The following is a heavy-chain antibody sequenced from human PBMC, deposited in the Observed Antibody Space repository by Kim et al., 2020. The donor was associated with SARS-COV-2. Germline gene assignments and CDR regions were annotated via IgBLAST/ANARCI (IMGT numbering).Heavy chain of an antibody. CDR2: INSDGSIT. J-gene: IGHJ6*02. V-gene: IGHV3-74*01. Sequence: GGSLRLSCAASGFTFSTYWMHWVRQTPGKGLVWVSRINSDGSITDYADSVKGRFTISTDNAKNTLYLQMNSLGVEDTALYYCTRDPEYCSGTSCYGMDVWGQGTTVTVSS. D-gene: IGHD2-2*01. CDR1: GFTFSTYW. CDR3: TRDPEYCSGTSCYGMDV.